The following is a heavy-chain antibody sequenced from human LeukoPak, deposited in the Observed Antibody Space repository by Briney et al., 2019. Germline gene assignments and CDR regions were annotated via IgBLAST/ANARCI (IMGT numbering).Heavy chain of an antibody. Sequence: VASVKVSCKASGGTFSSYAISWVRQAPGQGLEWMGGIIPIFGTANYAQKFQGRVTITADESTSTAYMELSSLRSEDTAVYYCARGRSIVGATLPYWGQGTLVTVSA. CDR1: GGTFSSYA. V-gene: IGHV1-69*13. J-gene: IGHJ4*02. D-gene: IGHD1-26*01. CDR3: ARGRSIVGATLPY. CDR2: IIPIFGTA.